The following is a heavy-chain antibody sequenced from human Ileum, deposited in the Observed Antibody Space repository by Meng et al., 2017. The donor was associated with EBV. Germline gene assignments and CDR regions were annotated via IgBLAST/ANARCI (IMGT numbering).Heavy chain of an antibody. Sequence: QVQVQDSGPGLVTPSETLSLPCTVSGGSISSYYWSWIRQPPGKGLEWIGYIYYSGSTNYNPSLKSRVTISVDTSKNQFSLNLSSVTAADTAVYYCARGGWSLDYWGQGTLVTVSS. CDR1: GGSISSYY. CDR2: IYYSGST. J-gene: IGHJ4*02. D-gene: IGHD2-15*01. CDR3: ARGGWSLDY. V-gene: IGHV4-59*08.